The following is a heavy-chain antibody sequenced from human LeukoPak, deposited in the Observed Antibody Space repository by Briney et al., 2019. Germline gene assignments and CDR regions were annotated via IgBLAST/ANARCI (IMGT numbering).Heavy chain of an antibody. V-gene: IGHV3-23*01. Sequence: GGSLRLSCAASGFTFSSYALSWVRQAPGKGLEWVSAISGSGDSTYYADSVKGRFTISRDNFKNTLYLQMNSLRAEDTAVYYCAKDGGLWVSAHWGDSWGRGTLVTVSS. D-gene: IGHD7-27*01. CDR2: ISGSGDST. J-gene: IGHJ4*02. CDR1: GFTFSSYA. CDR3: AKDGGLWVSAHWGDS.